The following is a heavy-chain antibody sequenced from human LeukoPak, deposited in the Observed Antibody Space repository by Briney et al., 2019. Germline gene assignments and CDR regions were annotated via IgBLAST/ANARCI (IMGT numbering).Heavy chain of an antibody. D-gene: IGHD5-18*01. CDR1: GFTFSDYT. CDR2: ISTSGSYI. Sequence: GGSLRLSCAASGFTFSDYTMNWVRQAPGKGLELVSSISTSGSYIYCADSVKGRFTISRDNAKNSLYLQMNSLRAEDTAVYYCASVNTLRGYSPDFDYWGQGTLVTVSS. CDR3: ASVNTLRGYSPDFDY. J-gene: IGHJ4*02. V-gene: IGHV3-21*01.